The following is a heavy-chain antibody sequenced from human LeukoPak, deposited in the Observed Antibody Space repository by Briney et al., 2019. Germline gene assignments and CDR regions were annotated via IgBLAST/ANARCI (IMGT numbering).Heavy chain of an antibody. CDR3: ARHQTYYYDSSGYALAFDI. CDR2: IYPGDSDT. V-gene: IGHV5-51*01. J-gene: IGHJ3*02. Sequence: GESLKISCKGSGYSFTSYWIGWVRQMPGKGLEWMGIIYPGDSDTRYSPSFQGQVTISADKSISTAYLQWSSLKASDTAMYYCARHQTYYYDSSGYALAFDIWGQGTMVTVSS. CDR1: GYSFTSYW. D-gene: IGHD3-22*01.